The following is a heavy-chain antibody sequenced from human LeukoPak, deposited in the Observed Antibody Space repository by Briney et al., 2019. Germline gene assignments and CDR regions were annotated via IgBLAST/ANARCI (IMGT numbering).Heavy chain of an antibody. D-gene: IGHD4-23*01. CDR3: ASTPQTTTVVTRYYFDY. V-gene: IGHV4-59*08. CDR1: GGSISSYY. Sequence: SETLSLTCTVSGGSISSYYWSWIRQPPGKGLEWIGYIYYSGSTNYNPSLKSRVTISVDTSKNQFSLKLSSVTAADTAVYYCASTPQTTTVVTRYYFDYWGQGTLVTVSS. J-gene: IGHJ4*02. CDR2: IYYSGST.